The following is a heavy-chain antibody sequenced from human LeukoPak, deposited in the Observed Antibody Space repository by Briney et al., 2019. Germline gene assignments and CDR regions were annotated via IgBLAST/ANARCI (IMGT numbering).Heavy chain of an antibody. CDR1: GFTFTNAW. V-gene: IGHV3-15*05. Sequence: GGSLRLSCAASGFTFTNAWMSWVRQAPGKGLEWVGRIKRNTDGGTTDYAAPVKGRFTISRDNAQSTLYLQVNSLRVEDAAVYYCARVVLSGAYQIDLWGQGTLVTVSS. CDR2: IKRNTDGGTT. J-gene: IGHJ5*02. D-gene: IGHD2/OR15-2a*01. CDR3: ARVVLSGAYQIDL.